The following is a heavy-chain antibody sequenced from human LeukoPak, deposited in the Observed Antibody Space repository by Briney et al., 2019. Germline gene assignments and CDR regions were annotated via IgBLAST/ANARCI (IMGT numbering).Heavy chain of an antibody. CDR3: AGKAVAGPYFDY. D-gene: IGHD6-19*01. CDR2: IYYSGST. J-gene: IGHJ4*02. Sequence: SETLSLTCTVSGDSITSTNYYWGWLRQPPGKGLEWLGSIYYSGSTSYNPSLNSRVTISVDTSKNQFSLRLSSVTAADTAVYYCAGKAVAGPYFDYWGQGTLVTVSS. V-gene: IGHV4-39*07. CDR1: GDSITSTNYY.